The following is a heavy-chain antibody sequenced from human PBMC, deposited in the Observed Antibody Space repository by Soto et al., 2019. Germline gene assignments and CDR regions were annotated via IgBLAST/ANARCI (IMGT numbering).Heavy chain of an antibody. J-gene: IGHJ6*02. Sequence: GGSPRLSCAACGFTFCSYSMNWVRQDPGKGLEWVSYISSSSSTIYYADSVKGRFTISRDNAKNSLYLQMNSLRDEDTAVYYCARPEYSSSSYGMDVWGQGTTVTVSS. D-gene: IGHD6-6*01. CDR3: ARPEYSSSSYGMDV. CDR1: GFTFCSYS. V-gene: IGHV3-48*02. CDR2: ISSSSSTI.